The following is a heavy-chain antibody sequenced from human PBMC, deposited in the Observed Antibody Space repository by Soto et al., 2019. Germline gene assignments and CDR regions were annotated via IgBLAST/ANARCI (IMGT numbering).Heavy chain of an antibody. V-gene: IGHV1-8*01. CDR3: ARMATFGSLNWFDP. CDR2: MNPGSGDT. D-gene: IGHD3-16*01. Sequence: ASLKVYCKSSGYIFTKNDVMWVRQATGQGLEWMGWMNPGSGDTGYAQKFQGRVTMTRDISIATAYMELSSLRPDDTAIYYCARMATFGSLNWFDPWGQGTLVTVSS. CDR1: GYIFTKND. J-gene: IGHJ5*02.